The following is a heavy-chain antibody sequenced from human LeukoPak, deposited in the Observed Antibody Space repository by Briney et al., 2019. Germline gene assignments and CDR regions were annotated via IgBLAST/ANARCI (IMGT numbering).Heavy chain of an antibody. CDR2: IFPGDSDT. D-gene: IGHD4-11*01. CDR1: GYSFTGYW. J-gene: IGHJ3*02. Sequence: GESLKISCKGSGYSFTGYWINWVRQMPGKGLEWMGIIFPGDSDTRYSPSFQGQVTISADKSINTAYLQWSSLKASGTAMYYCARTTTVTTGDAFDIWGQGTVVTVSS. CDR3: ARTTTVTTGDAFDI. V-gene: IGHV5-51*01.